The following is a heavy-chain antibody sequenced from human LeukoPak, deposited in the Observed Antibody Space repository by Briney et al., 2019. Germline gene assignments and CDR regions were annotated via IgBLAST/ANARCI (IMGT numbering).Heavy chain of an antibody. Sequence: PGGSLRLSCAASGFTFSSYAMSWVRQAPGKGLEWVSAISGSGGSTYYADSVKGRFTISRDNSKNTLYLQMNSLRAEDTALYYCAKVQYYDSSGYPDYWGQGTLVAVSS. CDR1: GFTFSSYA. CDR3: AKVQYYDSSGYPDY. CDR2: ISGSGGST. D-gene: IGHD3-22*01. V-gene: IGHV3-23*01. J-gene: IGHJ4*02.